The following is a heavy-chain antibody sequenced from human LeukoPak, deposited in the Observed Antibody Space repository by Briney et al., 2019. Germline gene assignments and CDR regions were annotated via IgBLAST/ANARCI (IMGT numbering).Heavy chain of an antibody. D-gene: IGHD3-22*01. CDR1: GFTFDDYA. CDR3: AKAAIVGCFDY. J-gene: IGHJ4*02. V-gene: IGHV3-9*01. Sequence: GGSLRLSCAASGFTFDDYAMHWVRQAPGKGLEWVSGISWNSGSIGCADSVKGRFTISRDNAKNSLYLQMNSLRAEDTALYYCAKAAIVGCFDYWGQGTLVTVSS. CDR2: ISWNSGSI.